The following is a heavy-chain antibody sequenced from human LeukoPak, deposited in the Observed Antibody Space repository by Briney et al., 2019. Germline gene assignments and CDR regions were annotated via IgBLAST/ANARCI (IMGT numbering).Heavy chain of an antibody. D-gene: IGHD4-11*01. CDR2: IHNSGRT. CDR3: ARHPPYCNGVY. CDR1: GGSISSSTYY. J-gene: IGHJ4*02. Sequence: SETLSLTCIVSGGSISSSTYYWGWTRQPPGKGLEWIASIHNSGRTSYNPSLKSRVTISVDTSKNHFSLKLRSVTAADTAVYYCARHPPYCNGVYLGQGTLVTVSS. V-gene: IGHV4-39*01.